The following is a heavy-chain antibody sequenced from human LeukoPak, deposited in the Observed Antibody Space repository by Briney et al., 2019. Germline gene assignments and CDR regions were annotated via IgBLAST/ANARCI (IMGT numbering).Heavy chain of an antibody. CDR2: IYPGDFDT. J-gene: IGHJ5*02. CDR3: ARQDIHDSSGYYH. Sequence: GQSLKISCKGSGYSFSNHWIGWVRQMPGKGLEWMGIIYPGDFDTRYSPSFQGQTTLSVDKSISTPSLHWSSSNVSLSTMYYVARQDIHDSSGYYHWGQGTPVTVSS. CDR1: GYSFSNHW. V-gene: IGHV5-51*01. D-gene: IGHD3-22*01.